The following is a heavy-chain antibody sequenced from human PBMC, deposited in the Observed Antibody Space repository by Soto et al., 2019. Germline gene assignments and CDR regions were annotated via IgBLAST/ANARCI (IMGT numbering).Heavy chain of an antibody. CDR3: AKDKYYYGSGSYLFDP. J-gene: IGHJ5*02. D-gene: IGHD3-10*01. Sequence: EVQLLESGGGLVQPGGSLRLSCADSGFTFSSYAMSWVRQAPGKGLEWVSAISGSGGSTYYADSVKGRFTISRDNSKNTLYLQMNSLRAEDTAVYYCAKDKYYYGSGSYLFDPWGQGTLVTVSS. CDR1: GFTFSSYA. V-gene: IGHV3-23*01. CDR2: ISGSGGST.